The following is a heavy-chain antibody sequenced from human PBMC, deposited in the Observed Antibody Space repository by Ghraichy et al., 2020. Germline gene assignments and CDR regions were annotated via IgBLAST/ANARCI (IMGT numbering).Heavy chain of an antibody. J-gene: IGHJ6*02. V-gene: IGHV4-61*02. CDR3: AREALRSDYRDTYGMDV. D-gene: IGHD4-11*01. CDR1: GGSITSGSYY. CDR2: IYTSGST. Sequence: SETLSLTCTVSGGSITSGSYYWSWIRQPAGKGLEWIGRIYTSGSTNYSPSLKSRVTISVDTSKSQFSLRLSSVTAAAPAVYYCAREALRSDYRDTYGMDVWGQGTTVTVSS.